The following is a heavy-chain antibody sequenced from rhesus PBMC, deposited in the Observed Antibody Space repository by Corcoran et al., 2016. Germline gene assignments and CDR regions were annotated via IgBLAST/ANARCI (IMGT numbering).Heavy chain of an antibody. CDR2: IYGRCGGS. CDR1: GGSIRADYY. Sequence: QVPLQESGPGLVKPSETLSLTCAVSGGSIRADYYWSWIRQPPGKGLAWIGYIYGRCGGSNYHPSLKNRVTISIDTSKNQFSLKLSSVTAADTAGYYWASFLPDYWGQGVLVTVSS. J-gene: IGHJ4*01. CDR3: ASFLPDY. V-gene: IGHV4-106*01. D-gene: IGHD2-15*01.